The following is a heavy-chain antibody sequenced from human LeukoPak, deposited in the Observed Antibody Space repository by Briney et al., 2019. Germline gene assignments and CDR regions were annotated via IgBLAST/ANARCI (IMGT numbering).Heavy chain of an antibody. Sequence: SATLSLTCTVSGGSISSGGYCWSWIRQQPGKGLVWIGEIDYSGSTYYDPSLKSRVTMSVDTSKNQFSLKLSSVTAADRAVYYYAKVEMTTIWYWGQGTLVTVSS. CDR3: AKVEMTTIWY. CDR1: GGSISSGGYC. V-gene: IGHV4-31*03. J-gene: IGHJ4*02. CDR2: IDYSGST. D-gene: IGHD5-24*01.